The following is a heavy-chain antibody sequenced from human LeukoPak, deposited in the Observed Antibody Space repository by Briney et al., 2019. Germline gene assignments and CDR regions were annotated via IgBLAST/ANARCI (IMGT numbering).Heavy chain of an antibody. Sequence: GRSLRLSCAASGFTFRSYGMHWVRQAPGKGLEWVAVISYDGSNKYYADSVKGRFTISRDNSRNTLYLQMNSLRAEDTAVYYCAKGLSGGSGVSWGQGTLVIVSS. V-gene: IGHV3-30*18. CDR1: GFTFRSYG. D-gene: IGHD6-19*01. CDR3: AKGLSGGSGVS. CDR2: ISYDGSNK. J-gene: IGHJ5*02.